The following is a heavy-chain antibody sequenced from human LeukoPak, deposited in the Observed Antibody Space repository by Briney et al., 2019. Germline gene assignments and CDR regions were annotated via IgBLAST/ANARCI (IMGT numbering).Heavy chain of an antibody. J-gene: IGHJ4*02. CDR2: ISGSGGST. D-gene: IGHD3-9*01. V-gene: IGHV3-23*01. Sequence: GGSLRLSCAASGFAFSSYAMSWVRQAPGKGLEWVSAISGSGGSTYYADSVKGRFTISRDNSKNTLYLQMNSLRAEDTAVYYCAKDQRDSLTGYSNYFHGWGQGTLVSVS. CDR1: GFAFSSYA. CDR3: AKDQRDSLTGYSNYFHG.